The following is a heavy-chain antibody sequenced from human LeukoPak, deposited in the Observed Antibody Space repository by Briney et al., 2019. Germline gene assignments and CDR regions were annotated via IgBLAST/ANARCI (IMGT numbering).Heavy chain of an antibody. D-gene: IGHD3-10*01. V-gene: IGHV3-9*01. J-gene: IGHJ6*02. CDR1: GFTFDDYA. CDR3: AKEGELVWFGESHYGMDV. Sequence: GGSLRLSCAASGFTFDDYAMHWVRQAPGKGLEWVSGISWNSGSIGYADSVKGRFTISRDNSKNTLYLQMNSLRAEDTAVYYCAKEGELVWFGESHYGMDVWGQGTTVTVSS. CDR2: ISWNSGSI.